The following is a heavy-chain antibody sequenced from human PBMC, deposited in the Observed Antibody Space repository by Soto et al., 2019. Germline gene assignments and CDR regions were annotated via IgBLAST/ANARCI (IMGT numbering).Heavy chain of an antibody. CDR2: ISYDGSNK. CDR3: AKVANIAVRATPPDY. CDR1: GLTFGSYG. D-gene: IGHD6-19*01. J-gene: IGHJ4*02. Sequence: QVQLVESGGGVVQPGRSLRLSCAASGLTFGSYGMHWVRQAPGKGLEWVAVISYDGSNKYYGDSVKGRFTISRDNSKNTLYPQKNRLRGEDGDVYYCAKVANIAVRATPPDYWGQGTLVTVSS. V-gene: IGHV3-30*18.